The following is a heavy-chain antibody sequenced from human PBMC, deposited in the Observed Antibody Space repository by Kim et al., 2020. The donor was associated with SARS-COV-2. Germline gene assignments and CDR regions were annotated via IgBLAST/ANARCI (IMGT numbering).Heavy chain of an antibody. CDR2: IKRDGSEK. D-gene: IGHD2-21*02. CDR1: GFIFSSYW. V-gene: IGHV3-7*01. CDR3: ARPFCGGDCPSSFDI. J-gene: IGHJ3*02. Sequence: GGSLRLSCGASGFIFSSYWMSWVRQAPGKGLEWVASIKRDGSEKYYVDSVKGRFTISRDNAENSVNLQMNSLRVEDTAVYYCARPFCGGDCPSSFDIWGQGTMVTVSS.